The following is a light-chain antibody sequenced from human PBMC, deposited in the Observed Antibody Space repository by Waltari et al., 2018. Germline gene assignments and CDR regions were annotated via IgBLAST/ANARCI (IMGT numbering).Light chain of an antibody. CDR1: QSLVHSDGNTY. CDR3: QQRSNWRIT. J-gene: IGKJ5*01. Sequence: DIVMTQTPLSSPVTVGQPASISCRSSQSLVHSDGNTYLSWLQQRPGQPPRLLIYKISNRFSGVPDRFSGSGSGTDFTLTISSLEPEDFAVYYCQQRSNWRITFGQGTRLEIK. V-gene: IGKV2-24*01. CDR2: KIS.